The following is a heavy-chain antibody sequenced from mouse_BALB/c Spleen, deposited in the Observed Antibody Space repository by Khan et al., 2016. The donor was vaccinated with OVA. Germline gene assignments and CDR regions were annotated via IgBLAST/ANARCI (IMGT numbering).Heavy chain of an antibody. V-gene: IGHV1-77*01. CDR1: GYTFTDYD. CDR2: IYPGSGST. D-gene: IGHD2-1*01. Sequence: QVQLQQSGPELVKPGASVKMSCKASGYTFTDYDIRWVKQRTGQGLEWIGEIYPGSGSTFYNEKFKGKATLTADKSSNTAYMQLSSLTAEDSAVYFCAKIFYDNSYAMDDWGQGTTVTVSS. J-gene: IGHJ4*01. CDR3: AKIFYDNSYAMDD.